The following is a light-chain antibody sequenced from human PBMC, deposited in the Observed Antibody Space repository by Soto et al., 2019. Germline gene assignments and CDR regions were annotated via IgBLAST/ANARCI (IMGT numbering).Light chain of an antibody. CDR2: DAS. CDR1: QSVSGY. J-gene: IGKJ4*01. Sequence: EIVLTQSPDTLSLSPGERATLSCRASQSVSGYLGWYQQKPSQAPRLLIYDASNRAYGVPARFRGSGSGTNSTLTIASLEPDDFAVYYCQQRRNWPYLTFGGGTRV. CDR3: QQRRNWPYLT. V-gene: IGKV3-11*01.